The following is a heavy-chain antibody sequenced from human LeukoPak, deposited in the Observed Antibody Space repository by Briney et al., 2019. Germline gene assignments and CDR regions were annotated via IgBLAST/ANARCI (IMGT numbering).Heavy chain of an antibody. CDR2: ISRSGAYS. Sequence: RGSLRLSCDVSGFTFTKHDMSWFRRPPGKGLEWVSSISRSGAYSHYAASVRGRFTISRDNSNDTLFLQMTGLQVADTAIYYCARGSLGPAYWGRGTLVAVSS. J-gene: IGHJ1*01. D-gene: IGHD3-10*01. CDR1: GFTFTKHD. V-gene: IGHV3-20*04. CDR3: ARGSLGPAY.